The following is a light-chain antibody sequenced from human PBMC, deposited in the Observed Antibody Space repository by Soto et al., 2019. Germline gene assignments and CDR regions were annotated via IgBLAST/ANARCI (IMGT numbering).Light chain of an antibody. Sequence: EIVMTQSPATLSVSPGERASLSCMASQSVSSNLAWYQQKPGQAPRLLIYGASSRATGIPDRFSGSGSGTDFTLTISRLEPEDFAVYYCQQYGSSPRTFGQGTKVDIK. CDR2: GAS. CDR3: QQYGSSPRT. J-gene: IGKJ1*01. CDR1: QSVSSN. V-gene: IGKV3-20*01.